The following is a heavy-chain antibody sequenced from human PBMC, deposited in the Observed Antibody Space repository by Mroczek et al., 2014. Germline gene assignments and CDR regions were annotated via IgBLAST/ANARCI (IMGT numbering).Heavy chain of an antibody. CDR3: ARGEGMGLGAFDI. CDR2: IWYDGSNK. CDR1: GFTFSSYG. Sequence: VQLVETGGGVVQPGRSLRLSCAASGFTFSSYGMHWVRQAPGKGLEWVAVIWYDGSNKYYADSVKGRFTISRDNSKNTLYLQMNSLRAEDTAVYYCARGEGMGLGAFDIWGQGTMVTVSS. D-gene: IGHD6-13*01. J-gene: IGHJ3*02. V-gene: IGHV3-33*01.